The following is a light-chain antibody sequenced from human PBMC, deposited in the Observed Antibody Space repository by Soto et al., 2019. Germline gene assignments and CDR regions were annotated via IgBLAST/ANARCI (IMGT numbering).Light chain of an antibody. CDR1: QTVFNNY. V-gene: IGKV3-20*01. J-gene: IGKJ4*01. Sequence: VVRAQSQGPLSLSPGERAILSCRASQTVFNNYLAWCQQKPGQAPRLLIYGASRRATGIPDRFSGSASGTDFTLTISGLESEDFAVYYCQQYIRWPPTLGGGTKVDIK. CDR2: GAS. CDR3: QQYIRWPPT.